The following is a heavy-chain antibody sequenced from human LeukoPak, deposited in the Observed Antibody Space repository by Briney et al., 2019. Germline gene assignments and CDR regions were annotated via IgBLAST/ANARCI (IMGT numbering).Heavy chain of an antibody. CDR2: IYYSGST. Sequence: SETLSPTCTVSGGSISSYYWSWIRQPPGKGLEWIGYIYYSGSTNYNPSLKSRVTISVDTSKNQFSLKLSSVTAADTAVYYCARVGYYYDSRAFDYWGQGTLVTVSS. CDR1: GGSISSYY. V-gene: IGHV4-59*01. CDR3: ARVGYYYDSRAFDY. D-gene: IGHD3-22*01. J-gene: IGHJ4*02.